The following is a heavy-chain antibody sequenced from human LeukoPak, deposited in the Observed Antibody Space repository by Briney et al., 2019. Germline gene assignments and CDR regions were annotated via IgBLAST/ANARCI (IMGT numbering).Heavy chain of an antibody. CDR2: INPNSGGT. CDR3: ARDYYDSSGYYSNWFDP. CDR1: GSTFTGYY. D-gene: IGHD3-22*01. J-gene: IGHJ5*02. V-gene: IGHV1-2*02. Sequence: ASVKVSCKASGSTFTGYYMHWVRQAPGQGLEWMGWINPNSGGTNYAQKFQGRVTMTRDTSISTAYMELSRLRSDDTAVYYCARDYYDSSGYYSNWFDPWGQGTLVTVSS.